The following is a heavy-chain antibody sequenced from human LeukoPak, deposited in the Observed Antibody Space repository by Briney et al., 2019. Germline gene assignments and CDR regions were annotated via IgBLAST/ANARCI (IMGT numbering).Heavy chain of an antibody. Sequence: ASVKVSCKASGYTFTSYGISWVRQAPGQGLEWMGWISAYNGNTNYAQKLQGRVTMTTDTSTSTAYMELRSLRSDDTAMYYCARRFHSSGPHSHFEYWGQGTLVTVSS. V-gene: IGHV1-18*01. D-gene: IGHD6-25*01. CDR2: ISAYNGNT. J-gene: IGHJ4*02. CDR1: GYTFTSYG. CDR3: ARRFHSSGPHSHFEY.